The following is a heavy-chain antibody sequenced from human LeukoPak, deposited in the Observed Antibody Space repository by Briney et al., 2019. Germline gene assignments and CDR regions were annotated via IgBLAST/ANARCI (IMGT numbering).Heavy chain of an antibody. J-gene: IGHJ4*02. CDR2: ISGSDGTT. Sequence: PGGSLRLSCVASGFTFRSYAMSWVRQAPGKGLEWVSGISGSDGTTYYADSVRGRFTISRDNSKNTLDLQMNSLRAEDTAVYYCARSHIAPTQRYYFDYWGQGTLVTVSS. D-gene: IGHD6-13*01. V-gene: IGHV3-23*01. CDR1: GFTFRSYA. CDR3: ARSHIAPTQRYYFDY.